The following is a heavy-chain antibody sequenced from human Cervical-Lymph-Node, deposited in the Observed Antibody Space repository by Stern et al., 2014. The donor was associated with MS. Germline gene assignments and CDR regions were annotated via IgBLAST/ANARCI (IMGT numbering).Heavy chain of an antibody. CDR2: INWNSGAI. D-gene: IGHD1-26*01. CDR1: GFSFDEYP. Sequence: VQLVESGGGLVQPGRSLRLSCVASGFSFDEYPMHWVRQVPGRGLEWVSGINWNSGAIGYADSVKGRFTISRDNAKNSLYLQMNTLRPEDTALYYCAKTPREAEYFHQWGQGTLVTVSS. CDR3: AKTPREAEYFHQ. J-gene: IGHJ1*01. V-gene: IGHV3-9*01.